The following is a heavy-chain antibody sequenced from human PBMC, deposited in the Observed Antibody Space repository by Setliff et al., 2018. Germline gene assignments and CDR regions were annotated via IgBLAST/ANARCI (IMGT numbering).Heavy chain of an antibody. CDR2: IKQDGSEN. Sequence: PGGSLRLSCVASEITLSKNWMTWVRQAPGKGLEWVANIKQDGSENYYVDSVKGRFTISRDNAKNSLYLQMNSLRAEDTAVYYCARRHIGVIIGYYFDYWGQGTLVTVSS. CDR3: ARRHIGVIIGYYFDY. D-gene: IGHD3-3*01. J-gene: IGHJ4*02. V-gene: IGHV3-7*03. CDR1: EITLSKNW.